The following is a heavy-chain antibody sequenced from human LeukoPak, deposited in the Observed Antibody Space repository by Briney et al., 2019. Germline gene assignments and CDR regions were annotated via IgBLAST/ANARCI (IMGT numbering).Heavy chain of an antibody. V-gene: IGHV4-39*07. CDR1: GDSISSSSYY. Sequence: SETLSLTCTVSGDSISSSSYYWGWIRQPPGKGLEWIGNIYYSGTTFYNPSLKSRVTISIDTSKNQFSLKLSSVTAADTAVYYCAGNDWYFDLWGRGTLVTVSS. CDR2: IYYSGTT. J-gene: IGHJ2*01. CDR3: AGNDWYFDL.